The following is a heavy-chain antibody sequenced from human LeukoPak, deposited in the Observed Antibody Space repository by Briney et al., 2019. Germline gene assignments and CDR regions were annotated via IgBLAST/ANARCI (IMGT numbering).Heavy chain of an antibody. CDR1: GGSISSSSYY. V-gene: IGHV4-39*07. D-gene: IGHD1-26*01. CDR2: IFYTGST. CDR3: ARVGAIPFDY. J-gene: IGHJ4*02. Sequence: SETMSLTCTVSGGSISSSSYYWGWIRQPPGKGLEWIGNIFYTGSTYYNPSLKSRVTISVDTSKNQFSLKLSSVTAADTAVYYCARVGAIPFDYWGQGTLVTVSS.